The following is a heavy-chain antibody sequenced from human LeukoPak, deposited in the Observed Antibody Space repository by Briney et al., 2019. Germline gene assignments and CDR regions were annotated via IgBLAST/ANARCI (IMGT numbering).Heavy chain of an antibody. CDR2: ISGSGGST. Sequence: GGSLRLSCVASGFTVSSNYMSWVRQAPGKGLEWVSAISGSGGSTYYADSVKGRFTISRDNSKNTLYLQMNSLRAEDTAVYYCAKDLSAVVVAAGYFQHWGQGTLVTVSS. V-gene: IGHV3-23*01. J-gene: IGHJ1*01. D-gene: IGHD2-15*01. CDR3: AKDLSAVVVAAGYFQH. CDR1: GFTVSSNY.